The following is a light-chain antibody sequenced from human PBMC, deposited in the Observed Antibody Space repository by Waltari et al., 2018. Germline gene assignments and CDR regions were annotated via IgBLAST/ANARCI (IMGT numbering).Light chain of an antibody. Sequence: SYELTQPPSVSVSPGQTARITCSGDALAKEYAYWYQQKPGQAPVLVMYKDTERPSGIPERFSGSSSGTTVTLTISAVQAEDEADYYCQSPDNSRLYVIFGGGTKVTVL. CDR3: QSPDNSRLYVI. V-gene: IGLV3-25*03. J-gene: IGLJ2*01. CDR1: ALAKEY. CDR2: KDT.